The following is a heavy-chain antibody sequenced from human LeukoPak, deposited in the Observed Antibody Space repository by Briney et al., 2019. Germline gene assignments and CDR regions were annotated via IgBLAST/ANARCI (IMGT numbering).Heavy chain of an antibody. Sequence: GGSLRLSCAASGFTFSSYWMHWVRQAPGKGLVWVSRINSDGSSTGYADSVKGRFTISRDNAKNTLYLQMNSLRAEDTAVYYCAKDESGSRNPYYFDYWGQGTLVTVSS. CDR3: AKDESGSRNPYYFDY. CDR1: GFTFSSYW. J-gene: IGHJ4*02. D-gene: IGHD2-2*01. CDR2: INSDGSST. V-gene: IGHV3-74*01.